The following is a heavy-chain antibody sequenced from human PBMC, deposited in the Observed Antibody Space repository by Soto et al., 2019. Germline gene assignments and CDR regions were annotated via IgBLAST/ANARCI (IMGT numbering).Heavy chain of an antibody. J-gene: IGHJ4*02. CDR1: GGSISSSSYY. CDR3: ARRGSSSWYGY. V-gene: IGHV4-39*01. CDR2: IYYSGST. D-gene: IGHD6-13*01. Sequence: SEALSLTCTVSGGSISSSSYYWGWIRQPPGKGLEWIGSIYYSGSTYYNPSLKSRVTISVDTSKNQFSLKLSSVTAADTAVYYCARRGSSSWYGYWGQGTLVTVSS.